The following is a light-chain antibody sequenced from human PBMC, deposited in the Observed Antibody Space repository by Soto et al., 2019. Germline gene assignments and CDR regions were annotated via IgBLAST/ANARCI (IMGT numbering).Light chain of an antibody. V-gene: IGKV4-1*01. CDR3: QQYFTSPWT. Sequence: DIVMTQSPDSLAVSLGERATFNCKSSQSILDRSKNKYYLAWYQQKSGQPPKLLIYWASLREPGVPDRFTGSGSGTDFTLTISSLQAEDVAVYYGQQYFTSPWTFGQGTKVEI. CDR2: WAS. CDR1: QSILDRSKNKYY. J-gene: IGKJ1*01.